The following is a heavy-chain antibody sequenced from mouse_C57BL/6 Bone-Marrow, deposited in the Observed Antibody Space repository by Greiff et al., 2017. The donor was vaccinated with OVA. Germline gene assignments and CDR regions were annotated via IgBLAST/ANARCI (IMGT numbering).Heavy chain of an antibody. CDR2: IYPGDGDT. V-gene: IGHV1-82*01. Sequence: QVQLQQSGPELVKPGASVKISCKASGYAFSSSWMNWVKQRPGKGLEWIGRIYPGDGDTNYNGKFKGKATLTADKSSSTAYMQLSSLTSEDSAVYFCARDGYPYWYFDVWGTGTTVTVSS. D-gene: IGHD2-3*01. J-gene: IGHJ1*03. CDR1: GYAFSSSW. CDR3: ARDGYPYWYFDV.